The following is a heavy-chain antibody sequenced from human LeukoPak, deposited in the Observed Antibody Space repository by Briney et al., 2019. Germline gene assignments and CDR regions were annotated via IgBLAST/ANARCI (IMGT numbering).Heavy chain of an antibody. CDR3: ARGVSLFNWNDDQTQGNYYYYEMDV. Sequence: ASVKVSCKVSGGAFSRYAISWVRQAPGRGLEWMGGIIPIFGTPKFAQKFQGRVTITADESTASAYLELSRLRPEDTAVYYCARGVSLFNWNDDQTQGNYYYYEMDVWGQGTTVTVSS. V-gene: IGHV1-69*13. D-gene: IGHD1-1*01. CDR1: GGAFSRYA. J-gene: IGHJ6*02. CDR2: IIPIFGTP.